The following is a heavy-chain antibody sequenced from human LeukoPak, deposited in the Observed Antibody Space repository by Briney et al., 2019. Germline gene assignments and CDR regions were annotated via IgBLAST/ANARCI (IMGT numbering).Heavy chain of an antibody. CDR2: INHSGST. D-gene: IGHD6-6*01. CDR3: ARAGIVARRGGVFDY. Sequence: SETLSLTCAVYGGSFSGYYWSWIRQPPGKGLEWIGEINHSGSTNYNPSLKSRVTISVDTSKNQFSLKLSSVTAADTAVCYCARAGIVARRGGVFDYWGQGTLVTVPS. CDR1: GGSFSGYY. V-gene: IGHV4-34*01. J-gene: IGHJ4*02.